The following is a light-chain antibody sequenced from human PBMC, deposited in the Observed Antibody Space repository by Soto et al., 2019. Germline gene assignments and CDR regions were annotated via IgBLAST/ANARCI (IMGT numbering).Light chain of an antibody. Sequence: QSGLTQPPSASGTPGQRVAISWSGGSSNIGSNYVYWYQQLPGTAPKLLTYSNNQRPSGVPDRFSGSKSGTSASLAISGLRSEDEADYYCAAWDDSLSGFYVFGTGTKVTVL. J-gene: IGLJ1*01. CDR3: AAWDDSLSGFYV. V-gene: IGLV1-47*02. CDR2: SNN. CDR1: SSNIGSNY.